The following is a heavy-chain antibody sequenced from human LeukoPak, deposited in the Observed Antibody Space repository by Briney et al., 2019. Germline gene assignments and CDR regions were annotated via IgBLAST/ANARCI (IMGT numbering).Heavy chain of an antibody. CDR2: ISAYNGNT. V-gene: IGHV1-18*01. CDR3: ARISSGWYNWFDP. J-gene: IGHJ5*02. D-gene: IGHD6-19*01. CDR1: GYTFTSYG. Sequence: GASVKVSCKASGYTFTSYGICWVRQAPGQGLECMGWISAYNGNTNYAQKLQGRVTMTTDTSTRTAYMELRSLRSDDTAVYYCARISSGWYNWFDPWGQGTLVTVSS.